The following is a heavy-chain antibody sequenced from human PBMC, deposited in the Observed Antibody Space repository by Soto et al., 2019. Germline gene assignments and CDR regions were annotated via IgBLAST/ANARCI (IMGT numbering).Heavy chain of an antibody. D-gene: IGHD2-2*01. Sequence: EVQLVESGGGLVQPGGSLRLSCAASGFTFNSYWMHWVRQAPGKGLVWVSRISSDESSTTYADSVKGRFTISRDNAKNMLYLKMKSVRAEDTAVYFCARVEYCDSTSCFSYSDLWGRGTLVTVS. CDR2: ISSDESST. CDR1: GFTFNSYW. V-gene: IGHV3-74*01. J-gene: IGHJ2*01. CDR3: ARVEYCDSTSCFSYSDL.